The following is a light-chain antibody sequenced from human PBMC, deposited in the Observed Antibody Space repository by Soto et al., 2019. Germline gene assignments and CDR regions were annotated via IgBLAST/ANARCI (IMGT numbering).Light chain of an antibody. CDR3: EAWDHILYGYL. J-gene: IGLJ1*01. CDR2: SNS. CDR1: SSNIESNT. Sequence: QSVLTQPPSASGTPGQRVTISCSGSSSNIESNTVTWYQQLPGTAPKLVIYSNSDRPSGVPDRFSGSTSGTSASLVIRGLQSEDKAEYYCEAWDHILYGYLFGGGTKSTVL. V-gene: IGLV1-44*01.